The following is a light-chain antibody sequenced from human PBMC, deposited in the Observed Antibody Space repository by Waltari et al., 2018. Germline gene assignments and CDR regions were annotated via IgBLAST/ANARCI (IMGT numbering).Light chain of an antibody. CDR1: QSVSSSY. Sequence: EIVLPQSPGTLSLSLGERATLSCRASQSVSSSYLAWYQQKPGQAPRLLIYGASSRATGIPERFSGSGSGTDFTLTISRLEPEDFAVYYCQQYGSSPWTFGQGTKVEI. J-gene: IGKJ1*01. CDR3: QQYGSSPWT. V-gene: IGKV3-20*01. CDR2: GAS.